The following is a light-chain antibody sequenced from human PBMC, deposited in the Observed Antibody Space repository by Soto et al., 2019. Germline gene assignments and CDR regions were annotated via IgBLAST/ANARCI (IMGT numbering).Light chain of an antibody. CDR1: QSVSSSY. Sequence: EIVLTQSPGTLSLSPGERATLSCRASQSVSSSYLAWYQQKPGQAPRLLIYGASSRATGIPDRFSGSGSGTDFTLTISRLEPEDFAVHYCQQYGSSPPKITFGGGTKVEIK. CDR2: GAS. CDR3: QQYGSSPPKIT. V-gene: IGKV3-20*01. J-gene: IGKJ4*01.